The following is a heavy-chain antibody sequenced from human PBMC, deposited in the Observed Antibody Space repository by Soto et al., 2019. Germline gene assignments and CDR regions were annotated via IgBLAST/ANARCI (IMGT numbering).Heavy chain of an antibody. J-gene: IGHJ4*02. CDR2: ISGSGGST. Sequence: PGGSLRLSCAASGFTFSSYAMSWVRQAPGKGPEWVSAISGSGGSTYYADSVKGRFTISRDNSKNTLYLQMNSLRAEDTAVYYCAKDRGPDYYDFWSGYSSHFDYWGQGTLVTVSS. V-gene: IGHV3-23*01. CDR3: AKDRGPDYYDFWSGYSSHFDY. CDR1: GFTFSSYA. D-gene: IGHD3-3*01.